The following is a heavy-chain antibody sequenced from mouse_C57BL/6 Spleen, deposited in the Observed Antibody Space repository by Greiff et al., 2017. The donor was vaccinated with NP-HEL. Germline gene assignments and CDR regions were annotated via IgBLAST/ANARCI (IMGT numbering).Heavy chain of an antibody. CDR3: ARKVAAQATRAMDY. CDR2: IYPGDGDT. Sequence: QVQLQQSGAELVKPGASVKISCKASGYAFSSYWMNWVKQRPGKGLEWIGQIYPGDGDTNYNGKFKGKATLTADKSSSTAYMQLSSLTSEDSAVYFCARKVAAQATRAMDYWGQGTSVTVSS. D-gene: IGHD3-2*02. CDR1: GYAFSSYW. J-gene: IGHJ4*01. V-gene: IGHV1-80*01.